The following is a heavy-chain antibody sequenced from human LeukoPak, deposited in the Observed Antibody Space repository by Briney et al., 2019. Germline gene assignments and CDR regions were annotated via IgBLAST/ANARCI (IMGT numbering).Heavy chain of an antibody. V-gene: IGHV3-66*01. CDR2: VYSGGLT. CDR1: GFTLSDNY. D-gene: IGHD6-19*01. J-gene: IGHJ6*02. Sequence: GGSLRLSCAASGFTLSDNYMSWVRQAPGKGLEWVSPVYSGGLTYYADPVKGRFTISTDNSKNTLYLQMSSLRAEDTAVYYCVRDRWPGLGDFWGQGTTVTVSS. CDR3: VRDRWPGLGDF.